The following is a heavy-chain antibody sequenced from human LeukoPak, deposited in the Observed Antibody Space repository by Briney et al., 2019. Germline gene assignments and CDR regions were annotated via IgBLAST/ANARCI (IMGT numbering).Heavy chain of an antibody. J-gene: IGHJ4*02. V-gene: IGHV1-24*01. CDR2: FDPEDGET. CDR3: AYTGRNYYDTGGYPTGPFDY. CDR1: GSILTDLS. Sequence: ASVKVSCKVSGSILTDLSMHWVRQAPGKGLEWMGGFDPEDGETIYAQKFQGRVTMTEDTSTDTAYMELSSLRSEDTAVYYCAYTGRNYYDTGGYPTGPFDYWGQGTLVTVSS. D-gene: IGHD3-22*01.